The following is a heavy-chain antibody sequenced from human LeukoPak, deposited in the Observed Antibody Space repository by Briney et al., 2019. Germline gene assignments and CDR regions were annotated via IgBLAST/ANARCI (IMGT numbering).Heavy chain of an antibody. D-gene: IGHD1-7*01. V-gene: IGHV4-61*02. Sequence: PSQTLSLTCTVSGGSISSGSYYWSWIRQPAGKGLEWIGRIYTSGSTNYNPSLKSRVTMSVDTSKNQFSLKLSSVTAADTAVYYCARGSGELDAFDIWGQGTMVTVSS. CDR1: GGSISSGSYY. J-gene: IGHJ3*02. CDR2: IYTSGST. CDR3: ARGSGELDAFDI.